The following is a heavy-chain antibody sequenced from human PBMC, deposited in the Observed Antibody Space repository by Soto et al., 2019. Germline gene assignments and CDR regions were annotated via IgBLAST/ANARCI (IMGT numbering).Heavy chain of an antibody. Sequence: SETLSLTCAVSGYSISSGYYWGWIRQPPGKGLEWIGSIYHSGSTYYNPSLKSRVTISVDTSKNQFSLKLSSVTAADTAVYYCVRQRLRYFDWLLYPYYFDYWGQGTLVTVSS. CDR1: GYSISSGYY. J-gene: IGHJ4*02. CDR3: VRQRLRYFDWLLYPYYFDY. V-gene: IGHV4-38-2*01. CDR2: IYHSGST. D-gene: IGHD3-9*01.